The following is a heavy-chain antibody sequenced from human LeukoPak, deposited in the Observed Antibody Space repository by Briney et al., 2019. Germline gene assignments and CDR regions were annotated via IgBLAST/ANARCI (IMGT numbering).Heavy chain of an antibody. V-gene: IGHV4-39*07. CDR2: IYYSGST. J-gene: IGHJ4*02. Sequence: PSETLSLTCTVSGGSISSSSYCWGWIRQPPGKGLEWIGSIYYSGSTYYNPSLKSRVTISVDTSKNQFSLTLSSVTAADTAVYYCAREMDYSKYYFDYWGQGTLVTVSS. CDR3: AREMDYSKYYFDY. CDR1: GGSISSSSYC. D-gene: IGHD2-15*01.